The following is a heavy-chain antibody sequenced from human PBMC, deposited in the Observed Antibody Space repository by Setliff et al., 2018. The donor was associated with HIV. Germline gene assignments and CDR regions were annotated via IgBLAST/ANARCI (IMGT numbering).Heavy chain of an antibody. J-gene: IGHJ4*02. CDR3: ARDGPLTIVVVPAAMGYYFDY. CDR2: INAGNGNT. Sequence: ASVKVSCKASGYTFTSYAMHWVRQAPGQRLEWMGWINAGNGNTKYSQKFQGRVTITRDTSASTAYMELNSLRAEDTAVYYCARDGPLTIVVVPAAMGYYFDYWGQGTLVTVSS. CDR1: GYTFTSYA. D-gene: IGHD2-2*01. V-gene: IGHV1-3*01.